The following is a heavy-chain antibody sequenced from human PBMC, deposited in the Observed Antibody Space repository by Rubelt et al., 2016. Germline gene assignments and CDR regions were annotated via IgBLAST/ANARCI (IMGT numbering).Heavy chain of an antibody. CDR3: ARESSSGWYIDY. Sequence: QVQLVQSGAEVKKPGASVKVSCKASGYTFTGYYMHWVRQAPGQGLEWVGRINPNSGGTNYAQKFQGRVTMTRDTSSATAYMELGRLRSDDTAVFYCARESSSGWYIDYWGQGTLVTVSS. J-gene: IGHJ4*02. CDR1: GYTFTGYY. D-gene: IGHD6-19*01. CDR2: INPNSGGT. V-gene: IGHV1-2*06.